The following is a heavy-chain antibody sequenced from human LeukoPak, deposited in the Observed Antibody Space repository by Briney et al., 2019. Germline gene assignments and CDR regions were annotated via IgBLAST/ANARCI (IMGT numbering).Heavy chain of an antibody. D-gene: IGHD1-1*01. V-gene: IGHV4-59*01. CDR2: IYYSGST. Sequence: SETLSLTCTVSGGSISNYYWSWNRQPPGRRLEWIGYIYYSGSTNYNPSLKSRVTISVDTSKNQFSLTLSSVTAADTAVYYCTRASTTHNDYWGQGTLVTVSS. J-gene: IGHJ4*02. CDR3: TRASTTHNDY. CDR1: GGSISNYY.